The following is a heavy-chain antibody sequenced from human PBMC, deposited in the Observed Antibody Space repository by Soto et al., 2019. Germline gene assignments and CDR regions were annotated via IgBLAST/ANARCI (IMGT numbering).Heavy chain of an antibody. Sequence: QLQLQESGPGQVTPSETLSLTCTVSSGSISSYYWSWVRQSPGRGLEWIGHIYYTGTTNYNPSLKSRVSISIDTSKIQFSLKVTSVTAAYTAVYYCAAGVFSSGFSYNEIQWFDPWGQGTLVTVSS. CDR1: SGSISSYY. V-gene: IGHV4-59*03. CDR3: AAGVFSSGFSYNEIQWFDP. J-gene: IGHJ5*02. CDR2: IYYTGTT. D-gene: IGHD3-3*01.